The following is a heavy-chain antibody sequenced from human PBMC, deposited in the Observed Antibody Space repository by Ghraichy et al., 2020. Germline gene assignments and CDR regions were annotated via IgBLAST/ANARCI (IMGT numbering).Heavy chain of an antibody. CDR2: LSSSSTYT. CDR1: GFTLSDYN. D-gene: IGHD1-1*01. CDR3: AREDKYLSGYYGMDV. V-gene: IGHV3-21*01. Sequence: GESLNISCAASGFTLSDYNINWVRQAPGKGLEWVSSLSSSSTYTHYADSLKGRFTISRDNAKNSVYLQMNSLRAEDTAGYYCAREDKYLSGYYGMDVWGQGTTVTVSS. J-gene: IGHJ6*02.